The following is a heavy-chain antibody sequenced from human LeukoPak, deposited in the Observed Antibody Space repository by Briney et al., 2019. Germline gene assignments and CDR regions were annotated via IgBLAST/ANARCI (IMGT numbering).Heavy chain of an antibody. J-gene: IGHJ5*02. D-gene: IGHD1-26*01. CDR2: VHSSGGVI. Sequence: ASVKVSCKASGNTFTSDYMNWVRQAPGQGLEWMGIVHSSGGVIKYAQEFQDRVTVTRDPSTSTIYMELSSLRSEDTAVYYCVGSSHQRNWFDPWRQGTLVIVSS. CDR3: VGSSHQRNWFDP. CDR1: GNTFTSDY. V-gene: IGHV1-46*01.